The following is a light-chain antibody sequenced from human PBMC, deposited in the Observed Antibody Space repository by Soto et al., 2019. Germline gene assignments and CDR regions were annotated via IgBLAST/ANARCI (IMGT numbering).Light chain of an antibody. V-gene: IGKV1-17*01. Sequence: DIQMTQSPSSLSASVGDRVTITCRASQDIRSDLGWYQQKPGKAPKRLIFAASNLQSGVPSRFRGSGSGTKSAITVSSLQHEDYATYYCVQHNSYPYPFGQGTKLEIK. CDR3: VQHNSYPYP. CDR2: AAS. J-gene: IGKJ2*01. CDR1: QDIRSD.